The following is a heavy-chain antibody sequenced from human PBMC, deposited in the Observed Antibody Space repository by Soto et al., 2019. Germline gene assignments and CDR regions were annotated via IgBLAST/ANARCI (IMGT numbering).Heavy chain of an antibody. CDR3: ARDRDTAMVN. J-gene: IGHJ4*02. Sequence: SVKGSCKASGGTFSSYAISWGRQAPVQGLEWMGGIIPIFDTANYAQKFQGRVTITADESTSTAYMELSSLRSEDTAVYYCARDRDTAMVNWGQGTLVTVSS. CDR1: GGTFSSYA. D-gene: IGHD5-18*01. V-gene: IGHV1-69*13. CDR2: IIPIFDTA.